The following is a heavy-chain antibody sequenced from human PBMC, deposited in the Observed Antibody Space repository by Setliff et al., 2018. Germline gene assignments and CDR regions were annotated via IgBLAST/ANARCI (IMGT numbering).Heavy chain of an antibody. J-gene: IGHJ3*02. Sequence: SETLSLTCAVSGGSISSPNWWNWIRQHPGKGLEWIGYVYYSGSTNYNPSLKSRVTISVDTSKNQFSLKLSSVTAADTAVYYCAREANSLVAPLRLGELSGAFDIWGQGTMVTVSS. V-gene: IGHV4-4*02. CDR1: GGSISSPNW. D-gene: IGHD3-16*02. CDR2: VYYSGST. CDR3: AREANSLVAPLRLGELSGAFDI.